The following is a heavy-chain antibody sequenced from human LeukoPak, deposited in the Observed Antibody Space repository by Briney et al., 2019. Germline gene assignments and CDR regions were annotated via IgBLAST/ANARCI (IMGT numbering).Heavy chain of an antibody. V-gene: IGHV1-46*01. CDR2: INPSGGST. CDR3: ARGRWYYGSGSYYKL. Sequence: ASVKVSCKASGYTLTSYYMHWVRQAPGQGLEWMGIINPSGGSTSYAQKFQGRVTMTRGTSTSTVYMELSSLRSEDTAVYYCARGRWYYGSGSYYKLWGQGTLVTVSS. J-gene: IGHJ4*02. D-gene: IGHD3-10*01. CDR1: GYTLTSYY.